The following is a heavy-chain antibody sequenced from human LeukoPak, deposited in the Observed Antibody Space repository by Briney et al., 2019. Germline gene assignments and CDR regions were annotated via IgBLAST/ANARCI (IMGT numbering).Heavy chain of an antibody. J-gene: IGHJ4*02. D-gene: IGHD5-12*01. CDR1: GFTFSSYW. CDR3: AREGRVSGYDFDC. V-gene: IGHV3-74*03. CDR2: INSDGSSI. Sequence: GGSLRLSCAASGFTFSSYWMHWVRQAPGKGLVWISRINSDGSSITYADSVEGRFTTSRDNAKNTLYLQMNSLRVEDTAVYYCAREGRVSGYDFDCWGQGTLVTVSS.